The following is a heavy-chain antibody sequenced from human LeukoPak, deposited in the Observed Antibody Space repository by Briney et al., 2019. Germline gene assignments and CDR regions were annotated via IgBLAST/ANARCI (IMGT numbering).Heavy chain of an antibody. CDR2: IYHSGST. D-gene: IGHD5-18*01. Sequence: PSETLSLTCTVSGYSISSGYYWGWIRPPPGKGLEWIGSIYHSGSTYYNPSLKSRVTISVDTSKNQFSLKLSSVTAADTAVYYCARGGDSYGDAFDIWGQGTMVTVSS. CDR3: ARGGDSYGDAFDI. CDR1: GYSISSGYY. V-gene: IGHV4-38-2*02. J-gene: IGHJ3*02.